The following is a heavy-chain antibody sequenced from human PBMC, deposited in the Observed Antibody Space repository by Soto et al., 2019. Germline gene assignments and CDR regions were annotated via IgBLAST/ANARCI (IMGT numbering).Heavy chain of an antibody. J-gene: IGHJ6*03. CDR2: INSDGSSI. D-gene: IGHD6-6*01. CDR3: ARDLAVYSSSSVYYYYMDV. Sequence: GGSLRLSCAASGFTFSSYWMHWVRQAPGKGLVWVSRINSDGSSISYADSVKGRFTISRDNAKNTLYLQMNSLRAEDTALYYCARDLAVYSSSSVYYYYMDVWGKGTTVTVSS. V-gene: IGHV3-74*01. CDR1: GFTFSSYW.